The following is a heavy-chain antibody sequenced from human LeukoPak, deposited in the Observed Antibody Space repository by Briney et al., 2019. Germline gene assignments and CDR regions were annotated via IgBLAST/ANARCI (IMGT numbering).Heavy chain of an antibody. CDR3: ARLNYDGSGIAEY. D-gene: IGHD3-10*01. V-gene: IGHV4-38-2*01. J-gene: IGHJ4*02. CDR1: GYSISSGYY. CDR2: VYHIGTT. Sequence: SETLSLTCAVSGYSISSGYYWGWIRQPPGKGLEWIGNVYHIGTTYYNPSLRSRVTLSVDTSKNQFSLTLTSVTAADTAMYYCARLNYDGSGIAEYWGQGTLVTVSP.